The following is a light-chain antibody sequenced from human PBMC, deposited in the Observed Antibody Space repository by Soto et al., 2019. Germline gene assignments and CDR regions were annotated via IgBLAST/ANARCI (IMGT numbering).Light chain of an antibody. J-gene: IGKJ4*01. CDR2: DAS. CDR3: QHYNNWPLT. Sequence: DIQMTQSPSTLSASVGDRVTITCRASQSISNWLAWYQQKPGNAPKLLISDASNLVSGVPSRFSGSGSGTEFTLTISSLQPDDFATYYCQHYNNWPLTFGGGTKVDIK. V-gene: IGKV1-5*01. CDR1: QSISNW.